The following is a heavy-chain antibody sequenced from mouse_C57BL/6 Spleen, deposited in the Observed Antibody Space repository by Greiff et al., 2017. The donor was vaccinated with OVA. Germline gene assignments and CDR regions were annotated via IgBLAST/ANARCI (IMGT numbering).Heavy chain of an antibody. J-gene: IGHJ4*01. CDR1: GYTFTSYT. D-gene: IGHD2-5*01. CDR2: INPSSGYT. CDR3: ARRDYSNYYYAMDY. Sequence: VQRVESGAELARPGASVKMSCKASGYTFTSYTMHWVKQRPGQGLEWIGYINPSSGYTKYNQKFKDKATLTADKSSSTAYMQLSSLTSEDSAVYYCARRDYSNYYYAMDYWGQGTSVTVSS. V-gene: IGHV1-4*01.